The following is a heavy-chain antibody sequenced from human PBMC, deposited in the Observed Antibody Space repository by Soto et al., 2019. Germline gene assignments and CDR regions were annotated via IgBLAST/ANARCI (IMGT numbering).Heavy chain of an antibody. CDR3: ARRRGRNDFWSGYYENDAFDI. J-gene: IGHJ3*02. V-gene: IGHV1-2*02. D-gene: IGHD3-3*01. CDR2: INPNSGGT. CDR1: GYTFTGYY. Sequence: ASVKVSCKASGYTFTGYYMHWVRQAPGQGLEWMGWINPNSGGTNYAQKFQGRVTMTRDTSISTAYMELSRLRSDDTAVYYCARRRGRNDFWSGYYENDAFDIWRQRTMVTVSS.